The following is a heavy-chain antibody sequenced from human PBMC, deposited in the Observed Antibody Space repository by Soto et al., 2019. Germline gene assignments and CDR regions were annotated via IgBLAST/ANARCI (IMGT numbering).Heavy chain of an antibody. CDR2: INVGDGSR. V-gene: IGHV1-3*01. CDR1: GYRFSDYG. CDR3: AREKLVAGACLDY. D-gene: IGHD2-15*01. J-gene: IGHJ4*02. Sequence: ASVKVSCKASGYRFSDYGIDWVRQAPGQPLEWMGWINVGDGSRKYSQKFRGRFTITRDTSAMIAYMELSSLRYEDTATYYCAREKLVAGACLDYWGQGTLVTVSS.